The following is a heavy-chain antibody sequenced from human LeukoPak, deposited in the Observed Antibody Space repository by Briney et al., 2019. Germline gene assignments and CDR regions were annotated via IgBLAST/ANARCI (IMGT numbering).Heavy chain of an antibody. CDR2: INHSGRT. CDR3: ARGVSDGSYFAY. D-gene: IGHD1-26*01. J-gene: IGHJ4*02. Sequence: PPETLSLTCAVYGGSFSGYDWHWIRQPPGKGLEWIGEINHSGRTNYNPSLKSRVTMSLDTSKNQFSLKLSSVTAADAAVYYCARGVSDGSYFAYWGQGTLVTVST. V-gene: IGHV4-34*01. CDR1: GGSFSGYD.